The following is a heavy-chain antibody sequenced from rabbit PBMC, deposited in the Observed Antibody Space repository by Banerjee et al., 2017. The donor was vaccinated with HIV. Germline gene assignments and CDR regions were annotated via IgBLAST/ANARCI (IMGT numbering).Heavy chain of an antibody. V-gene: IGHV1S45*01. Sequence: QEQLEESGGDLVKPEGSLTITCTASGFSFSNKYVMCWVRQAPGKGLEWIACINTSSGNTVYASWAKGRFTISKTSSTTVPLQMTSLTAADTATYFCARDLAGAIGWNFNLWGQGTLVTVS. CDR3: ARDLAGAIGWNFNL. D-gene: IGHD4-1*01. CDR1: GFSFSNKYV. CDR2: INTSSGNT. J-gene: IGHJ4*01.